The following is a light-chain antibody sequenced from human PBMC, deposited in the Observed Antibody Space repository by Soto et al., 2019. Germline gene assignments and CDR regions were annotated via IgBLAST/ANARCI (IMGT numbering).Light chain of an antibody. Sequence: EIVMTQSPATLSVSPGERATLSCRASQSVRSSLAGYQQRPGQAPRLLLCGTSSRATGIPERFSGSGSGTDFTLTISRLEPEDFAVYYCQHYGSSRTFGQGTKVDIK. CDR3: QHYGSSRT. V-gene: IGKV3-20*01. CDR1: QSVRSS. J-gene: IGKJ1*01. CDR2: GTS.